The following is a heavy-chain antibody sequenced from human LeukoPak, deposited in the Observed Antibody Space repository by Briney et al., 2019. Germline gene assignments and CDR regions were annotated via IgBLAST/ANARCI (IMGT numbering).Heavy chain of an antibody. CDR3: ARDGVVGATPGWYFDL. Sequence: AAVKVSCKASGYTFTSYAMNWVRQAPGQGLEWMGWINTNTGNPTYAQGFTGRFVFSLDTSVSTAYLQISSLKAEDTAVYYCARDGVVGATPGWYFDLWGRGTLVTVSS. D-gene: IGHD1-26*01. CDR2: INTNTGNP. V-gene: IGHV7-4-1*02. CDR1: GYTFTSYA. J-gene: IGHJ2*01.